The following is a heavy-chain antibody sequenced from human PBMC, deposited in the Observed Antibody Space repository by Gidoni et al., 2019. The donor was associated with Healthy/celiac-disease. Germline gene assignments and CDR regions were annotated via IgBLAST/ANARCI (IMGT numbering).Heavy chain of an antibody. Sequence: QVQLQQRGGGLSKPSETLALTCAVYGASFRRYYSSWIRPPPGKGLEWVGEINHSESTNYNPSLKSRVTISVDTSKNQFSLKLSSVTAADTAVYYCARGARSGIAAAGLFDYWGQGTLVTVSS. D-gene: IGHD6-13*01. J-gene: IGHJ4*02. CDR1: GASFRRYY. V-gene: IGHV4-34*01. CDR2: INHSEST. CDR3: ARGARSGIAAAGLFDY.